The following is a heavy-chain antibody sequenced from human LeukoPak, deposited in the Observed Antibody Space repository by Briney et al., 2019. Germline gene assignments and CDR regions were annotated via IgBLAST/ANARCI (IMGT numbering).Heavy chain of an antibody. CDR2: IYHSGST. D-gene: IGHD4-11*01. CDR3: ARTTVTEGWFDP. CDR1: GGSISSSNW. V-gene: IGHV4-4*02. J-gene: IGHJ5*02. Sequence: KPSETLSLTCAVSGGSISSSNWWSWVRQPPGKGLEWIGEIYHSGSTNYNPSLKSRVAISVDKSKNQFSLKLSSVTAADTAVYYCARTTVTEGWFDPWGQGTLVTVSS.